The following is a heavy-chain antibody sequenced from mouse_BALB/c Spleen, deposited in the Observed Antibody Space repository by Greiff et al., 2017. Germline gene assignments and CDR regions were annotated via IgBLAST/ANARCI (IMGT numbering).Heavy chain of an antibody. CDR2: INPYNDGT. V-gene: IGHV1-14*01. J-gene: IGHJ3*01. CDR3: ARIGYGSSYEGAY. Sequence: VQLKESGPELVKPGASVKMSCKASGYTFTSYVMHWVKQKPGQGLEWIGYINPYNDGTKYNEKFKGKATLTSDKSSSTAYMELSSLTSEDSAVYYCARIGYGSSYEGAYWGQGTLVTVSA. D-gene: IGHD1-1*01. CDR1: GYTFTSYV.